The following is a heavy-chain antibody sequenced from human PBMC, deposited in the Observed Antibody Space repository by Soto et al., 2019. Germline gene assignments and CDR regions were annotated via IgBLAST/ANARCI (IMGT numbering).Heavy chain of an antibody. Sequence: SETLSLTCTVSGGSISSGGYYWSWIRQHPGKGLEWIGYIYYSGSTYYNPSLKSRVTISVDTSKNQFSLKLSSVTAADTAVYYCARTYYYDSSGYYYWGVFDYWGQGTLVTVSS. CDR1: GGSISSGGYY. CDR2: IYYSGST. D-gene: IGHD3-22*01. CDR3: ARTYYYDSSGYYYWGVFDY. V-gene: IGHV4-31*03. J-gene: IGHJ4*02.